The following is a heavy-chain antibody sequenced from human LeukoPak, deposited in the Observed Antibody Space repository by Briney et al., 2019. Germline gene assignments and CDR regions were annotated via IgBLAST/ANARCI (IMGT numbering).Heavy chain of an antibody. J-gene: IGHJ4*02. V-gene: IGHV3-64*01. CDR2: VSRNGDSP. D-gene: IGHD3-22*01. CDR3: ARGKTYYYDSSGYP. CDR1: GFTFSNYA. Sequence: TGGSLRLSCAASGFTFSNYAMHWVRQAPGKGLEYVSAVSRNGDSPYYANSVKGRFTISRDNSKNTLYLQMNSLRAEDTAVYYCARGKTYYYDSSGYPWGQGTLVTVSS.